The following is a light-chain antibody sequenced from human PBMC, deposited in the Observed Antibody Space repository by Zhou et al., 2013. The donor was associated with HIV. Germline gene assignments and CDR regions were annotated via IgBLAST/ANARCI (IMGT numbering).Light chain of an antibody. Sequence: DIQMTQSPSSLSASVGDRVTITCRASQGISNYLAWYQQKPGKVPKLLIYAASTLQPGVPSRFSGSGYGTDFTLTITSLQPEDVATYYCQYYKSAPFTFGPGTKVDLK. CDR3: QYYKSAPFT. J-gene: IGKJ3*01. CDR2: AAS. V-gene: IGKV1-27*01. CDR1: QGISNY.